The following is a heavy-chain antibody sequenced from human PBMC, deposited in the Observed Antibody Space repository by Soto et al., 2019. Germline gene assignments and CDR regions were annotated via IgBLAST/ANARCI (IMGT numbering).Heavy chain of an antibody. CDR3: AKDRGALRWSEEHYYFDY. D-gene: IGHD2-15*01. J-gene: IGHJ4*02. V-gene: IGHV3-30*18. Sequence: GGSLRLSCAASGFTFSSYGMHWVRQAPGKGLEWVAVILYDGSKKYYADSMKGRFTISRDNSKNTLYLQMNSLRAEDSALYYCAKDRGALRWSEEHYYFDYWGQGSLVTVSS. CDR1: GFTFSSYG. CDR2: ILYDGSKK.